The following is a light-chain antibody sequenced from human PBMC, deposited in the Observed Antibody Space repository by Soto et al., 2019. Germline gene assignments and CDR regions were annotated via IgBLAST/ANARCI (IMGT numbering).Light chain of an antibody. Sequence: DIQMTQSPSSLSASIGDRGNIIWGASQSISSYLNWYQQKPGKAPKLLIYAASSLQSGVPSRFSGSGSGTDFTLTISSLQPEDFATYYCQQSYSTPRTFGQGTKVDNK. CDR2: AAS. J-gene: IGKJ1*01. CDR1: QSISSY. V-gene: IGKV1-39*01. CDR3: QQSYSTPRT.